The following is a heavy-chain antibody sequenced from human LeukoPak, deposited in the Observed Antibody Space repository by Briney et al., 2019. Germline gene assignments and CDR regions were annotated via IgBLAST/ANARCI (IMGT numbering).Heavy chain of an antibody. V-gene: IGHV4-4*09. Sequence: SETLSLTCTVSGASISSYYWNWIRQSPGKGLEWIGCLYPSGSTNYNPSLKSRVSISVDTSKNQFSLNLNSVAAADTAVYYCARLAIRSTWYFDRWGRGTLVTVSS. CDR2: LYPSGST. CDR3: ARLAIRSTWYFDR. CDR1: GASISSYY. D-gene: IGHD3-10*01. J-gene: IGHJ2*01.